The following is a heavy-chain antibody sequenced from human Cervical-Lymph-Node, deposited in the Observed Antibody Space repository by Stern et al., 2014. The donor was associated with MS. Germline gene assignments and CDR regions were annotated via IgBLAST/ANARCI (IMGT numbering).Heavy chain of an antibody. CDR3: TRGGNSGYSDY. J-gene: IGHJ4*02. D-gene: IGHD5-12*01. V-gene: IGHV4-4*02. Sequence: DQLVESGPGLVKPSGTLSLTCAVSGGSIIYSNWWSWVRQSPGKGLEWIGEMYHGGSPNYNPSFKSRGTLSVDKSKNQFSLRLTSVTAADTAVYYCTRGGNSGYSDYWGQGTLVTVSS. CDR1: GGSIIYSNW. CDR2: MYHGGSP.